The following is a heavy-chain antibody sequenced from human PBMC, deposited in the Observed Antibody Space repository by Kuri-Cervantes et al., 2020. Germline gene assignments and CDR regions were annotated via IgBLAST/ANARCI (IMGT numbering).Heavy chain of an antibody. Sequence: GGSLRLSCAASGFIFDDYAMHWVRQAPGKGLEWVSGISWNSGSIGYADSVKGRFTISRDNAKNSLYLQMNSLRAEDTALYYCAKDIFTMVRGVIEDWGQGTLVTVSS. CDR3: AKDIFTMVRGVIED. CDR1: GFIFDDYA. D-gene: IGHD3-10*01. CDR2: ISWNSGSI. J-gene: IGHJ4*02. V-gene: IGHV3-9*01.